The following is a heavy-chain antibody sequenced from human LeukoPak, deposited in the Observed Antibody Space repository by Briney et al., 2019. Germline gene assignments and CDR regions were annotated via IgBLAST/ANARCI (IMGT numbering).Heavy chain of an antibody. V-gene: IGHV3-15*01. CDR2: IKTKTDGGTT. D-gene: IGHD4-17*01. Sequence: PGGSLRLSCAASGLTFSNAWMSWVRQAPGKGLEWVGRIKTKTDGGTTDNTASVKGRFTISRDDSKNTLYLQMNSLKTEDTAVYYCTTLRATSFEYWGQGTLVTVSS. CDR1: GLTFSNAW. CDR3: TTLRATSFEY. J-gene: IGHJ4*02.